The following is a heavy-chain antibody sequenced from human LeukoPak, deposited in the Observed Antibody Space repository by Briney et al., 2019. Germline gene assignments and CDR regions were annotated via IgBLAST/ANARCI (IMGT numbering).Heavy chain of an antibody. V-gene: IGHV4-39*01. J-gene: IGHJ6*03. CDR1: GGSISSSSYY. D-gene: IGHD3-10*01. CDR3: ARRVGRWFGERAYYYNYMDV. CDR2: IFYSGSP. Sequence: SETLSLTCTVSGGSISSSSYYWGWIRQPPGKGLEWIGSIFYSGSPYYNPSLKSRVTISVDTSKNQFSLKLSSVTAADTAVYYCARRVGRWFGERAYYYNYMDVWGKGTTVTISS.